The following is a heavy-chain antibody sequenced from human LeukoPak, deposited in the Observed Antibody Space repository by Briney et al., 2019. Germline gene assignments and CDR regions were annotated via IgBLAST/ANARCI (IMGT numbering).Heavy chain of an antibody. D-gene: IGHD3-22*01. J-gene: IGHJ4*02. CDR2: IYHSGST. CDR1: GGSISSGGYY. Sequence: SETLSLTCTISGGSISSGGYYWSWIRQPPGKGLEWIGYIYHSGSTYYNPSLKSRVTISVDRSKNQFSLKLSSVTAADTAVYYCAIYYYDSRGTYYFDYWGQGTLVTVSS. V-gene: IGHV4-30-2*01. CDR3: AIYYYDSRGTYYFDY.